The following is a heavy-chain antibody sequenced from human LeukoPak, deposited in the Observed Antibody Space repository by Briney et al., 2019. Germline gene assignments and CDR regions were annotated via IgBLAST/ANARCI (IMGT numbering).Heavy chain of an antibody. CDR2: FSCTGGTN. J-gene: IGHJ6*04. CDR1: GFTFSSYQ. Sequence: GGPLTLLCTASGFTFSSYQINWPRQAPGQGLAGLSYFSCTGGTNSYAASVKGRFTISRDNAKNSLYLQMNSLRAEDTAVYYCARDPRGYDILTGYYVYYSYYGMDVWGKGTTVTVSS. D-gene: IGHD3-9*01. V-gene: IGHV3-48*03. CDR3: ARDPRGYDILTGYYVYYSYYGMDV.